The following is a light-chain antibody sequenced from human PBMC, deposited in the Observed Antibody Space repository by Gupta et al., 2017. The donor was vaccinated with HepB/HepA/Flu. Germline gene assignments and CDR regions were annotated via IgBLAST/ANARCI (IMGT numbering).Light chain of an antibody. J-gene: IGLJ2*01. CDR2: AVS. CDR3: CSYAGSSTVV. Sequence: QSALTQPASVSGPPGQSLTLSCPVTSIYVRSYNLVPWYQQHPGKAPHIMIYAVSKRPSGLANRFSGSKSGNTASLTISGFQAEDEADYYCCSYAGSSTVVFGGGTKLTVL. CDR1: SIYVRSYNL. V-gene: IGLV2-23*02.